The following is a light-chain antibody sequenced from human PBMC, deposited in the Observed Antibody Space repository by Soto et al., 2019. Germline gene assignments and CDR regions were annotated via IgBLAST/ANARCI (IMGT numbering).Light chain of an antibody. Sequence: QSVLTQPASVSGSPGQSITISCTGTSSDVGGYNSVSWYQQHPGKAPKLMIYNVNNRPSGISNRFSGSKSGNTASLTISWLQAEDEADYYCSSYTSTSTYVFGTGTKVTVL. CDR2: NVN. J-gene: IGLJ1*01. CDR1: SSDVGGYNS. V-gene: IGLV2-14*03. CDR3: SSYTSTSTYV.